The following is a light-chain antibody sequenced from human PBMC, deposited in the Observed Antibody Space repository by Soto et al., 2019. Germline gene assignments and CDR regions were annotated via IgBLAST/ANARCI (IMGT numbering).Light chain of an antibody. V-gene: IGLV2-8*01. Sequence: QSALTQPPSASGSPGQSVTISCTGTSSDIGGYDYVSWYQQHPGKAPKLIISEVNKRPSGVPDRFSGSKSGNTASLIVSGLQAEDEADYYCSSYAGSNNLVFAXGTKLTVL. J-gene: IGLJ3*02. CDR1: SSDIGGYDY. CDR2: EVN. CDR3: SSYAGSNNLV.